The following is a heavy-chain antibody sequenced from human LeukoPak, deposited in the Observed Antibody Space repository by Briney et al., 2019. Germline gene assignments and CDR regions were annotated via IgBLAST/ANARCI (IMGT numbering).Heavy chain of an antibody. D-gene: IGHD3-3*01. J-gene: IGHJ4*02. V-gene: IGHV4-39*01. CDR2: IYYSGST. CDR3: ASVTIFGVVGFYYFDY. CDR1: GGSISSSSYY. Sequence: SSETLSLTCTVSGGSISSSSYYWGWIRQPPGKGLEWIGSIYYSGSTYYNPSLKSRVTISVDTSKNQFSLKLSSVTAADTAVYYCASVTIFGVVGFYYFDYWGQGTLVTVSS.